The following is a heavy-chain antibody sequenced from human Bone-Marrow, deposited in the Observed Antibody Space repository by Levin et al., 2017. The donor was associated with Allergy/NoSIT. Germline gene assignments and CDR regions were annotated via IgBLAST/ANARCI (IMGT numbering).Heavy chain of an antibody. D-gene: IGHD6-19*01. CDR1: GFTFRSYG. Sequence: LSLTCAASGFTFRSYGMHWVRQAPGKGLEWVAVIWNDGGKKCYADSVKGRFTISKDNSKNTLYLQMNSLRADDTGVYYCARDGSTRGWFEHDYWGQGTLVTVSS. J-gene: IGHJ4*02. CDR2: IWNDGGKK. CDR3: ARDGSTRGWFEHDY. V-gene: IGHV3-33*01.